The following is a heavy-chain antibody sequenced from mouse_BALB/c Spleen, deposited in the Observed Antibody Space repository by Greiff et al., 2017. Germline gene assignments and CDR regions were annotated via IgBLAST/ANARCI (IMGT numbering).Heavy chain of an antibody. CDR3: ARHEGDGYFMYYFDY. Sequence: DVMLVESGGGLVQPGGSLKLSCAASGFTFSSYTMSWVRQTPEKRLEWVAYISNGGGSTYYPDTVKGRFTISRDNAKNTLYLQMSSLKSEDTAMYYCARHEGDGYFMYYFDYWGQGTTLTVSS. CDR2: ISNGGGST. D-gene: IGHD2-3*01. J-gene: IGHJ2*01. V-gene: IGHV5-12-2*01. CDR1: GFTFSSYT.